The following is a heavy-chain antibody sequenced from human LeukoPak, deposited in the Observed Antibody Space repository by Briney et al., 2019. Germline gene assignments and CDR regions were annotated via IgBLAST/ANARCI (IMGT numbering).Heavy chain of an antibody. Sequence: GGSLRLSCAASGFTFSSYGMHWVRQAPGKGLEWVAFIRYDGSNKYYADSVKGRFTISRDNSKNTLYLQMNSLRAEDTAVYYCAKDWYYGSGSYYNGPDYWGQGTLVTVSS. D-gene: IGHD3-10*01. V-gene: IGHV3-30*02. CDR3: AKDWYYGSGSYYNGPDY. J-gene: IGHJ4*02. CDR1: GFTFSSYG. CDR2: IRYDGSNK.